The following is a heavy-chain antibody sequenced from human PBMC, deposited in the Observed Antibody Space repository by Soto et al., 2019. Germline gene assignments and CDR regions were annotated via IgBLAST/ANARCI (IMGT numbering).Heavy chain of an antibody. J-gene: IGHJ6*02. CDR2: ILYDGSNK. Sequence: QVQLVESGGGVVQPGRSLRLSCAASGFTFSSYGMHWVRQAPGKGLEWVAVILYDGSNKYYADSVKGRFTISRDNSKNTMYLQMSSMRGENTALYYCVKDGSSGLPYFGAMDVWGRGTTVTVSS. CDR1: GFTFSSYG. V-gene: IGHV3-30*18. D-gene: IGHD6-19*01. CDR3: VKDGSSGLPYFGAMDV.